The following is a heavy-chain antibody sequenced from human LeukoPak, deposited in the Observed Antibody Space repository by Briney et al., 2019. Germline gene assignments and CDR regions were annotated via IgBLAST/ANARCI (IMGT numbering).Heavy chain of an antibody. J-gene: IGHJ5*02. CDR2: MNPNSGNT. CDR1: GYTFTSYD. CDR3: ARFRGPYCSSTSCYENWFDP. V-gene: IGHV1-8*01. D-gene: IGHD2-2*01. Sequence: ASVKVSCKASGYTFTSYDINWVRQATGQGLEWMGWMNPNSGNTGYAQKFQGRVTMTTDTSTSTAYMELRSLRSDDTAVYYCARFRGPYCSSTSCYENWFDPWGQGTLVTVSS.